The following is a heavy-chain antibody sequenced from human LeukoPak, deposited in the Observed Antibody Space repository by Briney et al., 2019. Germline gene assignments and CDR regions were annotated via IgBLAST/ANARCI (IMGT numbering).Heavy chain of an antibody. V-gene: IGHV3-30*18. CDR2: ISYDGSNK. Sequence: GRSLRLSCAASGFTFSSYGMHWVRQAPGKGLEWVAVISYDGSNKYYADSVKGRFTISRDNSKNTLYLQMNSLRAEDTAVYYCAKSNAPITMVRGVEHWGQGTLVTVSS. J-gene: IGHJ1*01. D-gene: IGHD3-10*01. CDR3: AKSNAPITMVRGVEH. CDR1: GFTFSSYG.